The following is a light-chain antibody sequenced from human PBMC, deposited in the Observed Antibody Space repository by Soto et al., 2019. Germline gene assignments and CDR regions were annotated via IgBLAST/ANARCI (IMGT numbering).Light chain of an antibody. J-gene: IGLJ1*01. V-gene: IGLV2-14*01. CDR2: DVS. CDR1: SSDVGNYNY. Sequence: LTQPASVSGSPGQSITISCTGTSSDVGNYNYVSWYQQHPGKAPKLMIHDVSNQPSGVSNRFSGSKSGNTASLTISGLQAEDEADYYCSSYTSSSTYVFGTGTKVTV. CDR3: SSYTSSSTYV.